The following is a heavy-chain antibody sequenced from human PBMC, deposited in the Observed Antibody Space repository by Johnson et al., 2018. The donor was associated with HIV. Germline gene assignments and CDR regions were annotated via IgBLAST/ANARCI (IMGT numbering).Heavy chain of an antibody. CDR3: AKKQWPEDDAFDI. J-gene: IGHJ3*02. CDR1: GFTFSSYG. CDR2: IRYDGSNK. Sequence: QVQLVESGGGVVQPGRSLRLSCAASGFTFSSYGMHWVRQAPGKGLEWAAFIRYDGSNKYYADSVKGRFTISRDNSKNTLYLQMNSLRAEDTAVYYCAKKQWPEDDAFDIWGQGTMVTVSS. D-gene: IGHD6-19*01. V-gene: IGHV3-30*02.